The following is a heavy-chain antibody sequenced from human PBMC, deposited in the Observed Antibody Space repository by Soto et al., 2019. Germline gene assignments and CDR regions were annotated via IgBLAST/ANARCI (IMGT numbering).Heavy chain of an antibody. CDR1: GGSVSSGSYY. Sequence: SSETLSLTCTVSGGSVSSGSYYWSWIRQPPGKGLEWIGYIYYSGSTNYNPSLKSRVTISVDTSKNQFSLKLSSVTAADTAVYYCARSTYQLLDYYYYGMDVWGQGTTVTVSS. D-gene: IGHD2-2*01. CDR2: IYYSGST. CDR3: ARSTYQLLDYYYYGMDV. V-gene: IGHV4-61*01. J-gene: IGHJ6*02.